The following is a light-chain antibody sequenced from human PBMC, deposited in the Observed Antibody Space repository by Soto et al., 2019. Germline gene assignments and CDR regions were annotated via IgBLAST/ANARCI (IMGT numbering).Light chain of an antibody. Sequence: QSVLTQPPSVSAAPGQKVTISCSGSSSNIGNNYVSWYQQLPGTAPKLLIHANNKRPSGIPDRFSGSKSGTSATLGITGLQTGDEADYYCSSYTTSSTLGVFGTGTKVTVL. V-gene: IGLV1-51*01. CDR1: SSNIGNNY. J-gene: IGLJ1*01. CDR2: ANN. CDR3: SSYTTSSTLGV.